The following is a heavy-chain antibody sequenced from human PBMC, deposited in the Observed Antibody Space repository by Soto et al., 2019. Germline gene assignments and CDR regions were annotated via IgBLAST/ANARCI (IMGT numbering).Heavy chain of an antibody. CDR1: GYSFTSHW. CDR2: IDPSNSYT. D-gene: IGHD1-1*01. J-gene: IGHJ6*02. CDR3: ARRLSGPKEEYNAYYFYGLDV. V-gene: IGHV5-10-1*01. Sequence: PGESLKISCQGSGYSFTSHWMTWVRQTPGKGLGWVGRIDPSNSYTNYSPSFQGHVAISIDRSISTAYLQWSSLEDSDTAIYYCARRLSGPKEEYNAYYFYGLDVWGQGTTVTVSS.